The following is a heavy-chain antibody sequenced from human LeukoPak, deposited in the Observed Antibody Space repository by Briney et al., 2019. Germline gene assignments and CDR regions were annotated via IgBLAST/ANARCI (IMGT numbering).Heavy chain of an antibody. Sequence: TSETLSLTCAVYGGSFSGYCWSWIRQPPGKGLESIGEINHSGSTNYNPSLKSRVTISVDTSKNQLSLKLSSVTAADTAVYYCARHLGDTVTTSDAFDIWGQGTMVTVSS. CDR1: GGSFSGYC. CDR2: INHSGST. J-gene: IGHJ3*02. D-gene: IGHD4-17*01. CDR3: ARHLGDTVTTSDAFDI. V-gene: IGHV4-34*01.